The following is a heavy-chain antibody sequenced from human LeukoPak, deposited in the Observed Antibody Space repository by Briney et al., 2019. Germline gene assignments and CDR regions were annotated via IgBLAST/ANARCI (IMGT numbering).Heavy chain of an antibody. CDR3: ARVRRFLNGGVAGIDY. V-gene: IGHV7-4-1*02. D-gene: IGHD3-3*01. CDR1: GYTFTTFA. J-gene: IGHJ4*02. CDR2: INTNTANP. Sequence: ASVRVSCKASGYTFTTFALIWVRQAAGQGLEWMGWINTNTANPTYAQAFTGRFVLSLDTSVSTSYLQISSLKTEDTAVYYCARVRRFLNGGVAGIDYWGQGSLVTVSS.